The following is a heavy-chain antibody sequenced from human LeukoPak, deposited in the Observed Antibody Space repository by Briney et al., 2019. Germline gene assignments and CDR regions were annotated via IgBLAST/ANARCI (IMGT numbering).Heavy chain of an antibody. J-gene: IGHJ5*02. Sequence: GGSLRLSCAASGFTFSTYAMSWVRQAPGKGLEWVSTIRGSGGSTFYADSVKGRFTISRDNSNNTLYLQMNSLRAEDTALYYCAKNYAANSHWFDPWGQGTLVTVSS. CDR3: AKNYAANSHWFDP. V-gene: IGHV3-23*01. CDR2: IRGSGGST. CDR1: GFTFSTYA. D-gene: IGHD4-23*01.